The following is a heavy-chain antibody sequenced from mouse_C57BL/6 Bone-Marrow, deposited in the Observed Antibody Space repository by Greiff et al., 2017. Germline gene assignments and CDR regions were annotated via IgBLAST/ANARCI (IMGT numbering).Heavy chain of an antibody. CDR3: ARDRRGGQWAIDY. V-gene: IGHV1-81*01. CDR2: IYPRSGNT. Sequence: QVQLQQSGAELARPGASVKLSCKASGYTFTSYGISWVKQRTGQGLEWIGEIYPRSGNTYYNEKFKGKATLTVDKSSSTAYMELRSLTSEDAAVYFCARDRRGGQWAIDYWGQGTSVTVSS. D-gene: IGHD1-1*02. J-gene: IGHJ4*01. CDR1: GYTFTSYG.